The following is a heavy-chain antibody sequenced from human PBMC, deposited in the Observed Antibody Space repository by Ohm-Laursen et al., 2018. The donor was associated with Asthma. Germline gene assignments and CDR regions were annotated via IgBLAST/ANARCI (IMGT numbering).Heavy chain of an antibody. CDR1: GGSVSSGSYY. V-gene: IGHV4-61*01. D-gene: IGHD6-19*01. J-gene: IGHJ4*02. CDR2: IYYSGST. CDR3: ARVLGRQWLVHYFDY. Sequence: SDTLSLTCTVSGGSVSSGSYYWSWIRQPPGKGLEWIGYIYYSGSTNYNPSLKSRVTISVDTSKNQFSLKLSSVTAADTAVYYCARVLGRQWLVHYFDYWGQGTLVTVSS.